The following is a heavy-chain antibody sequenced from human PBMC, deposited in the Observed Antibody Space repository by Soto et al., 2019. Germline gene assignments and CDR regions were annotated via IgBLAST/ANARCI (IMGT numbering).Heavy chain of an antibody. CDR1: GFTFSSYA. CDR3: AKDLGENRHCSSTSCYSPVYYYYYYMDV. CDR2: ISGSGGST. J-gene: IGHJ6*03. D-gene: IGHD2-2*02. Sequence: GGSLRLSCAASGFTFSSYAMSWVRQAPGKGLEWVSAISGSGGSTYYADSVKGRFTISRDNSKNTLYLQMNSLRAEDTAVYYCAKDLGENRHCSSTSCYSPVYYYYYYMDVWGKGTTVTVSS. V-gene: IGHV3-23*01.